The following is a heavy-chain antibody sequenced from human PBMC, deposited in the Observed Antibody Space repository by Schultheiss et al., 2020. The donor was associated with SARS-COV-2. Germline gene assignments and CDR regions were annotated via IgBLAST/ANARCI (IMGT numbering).Heavy chain of an antibody. V-gene: IGHV3-23*01. J-gene: IGHJ6*02. Sequence: GGSLRLSCAASGFTFSSYSMNWVRQAPGKGLEWVSAISGSGGSTYYADSVKGRFTISRDNSKNTLYLQMNSLRAEDTAVYYCAKRDVDTAMVRDYYYGMDVWGQGTTVTVSS. CDR2: ISGSGGST. CDR3: AKRDVDTAMVRDYYYGMDV. CDR1: GFTFSSYS. D-gene: IGHD5-18*01.